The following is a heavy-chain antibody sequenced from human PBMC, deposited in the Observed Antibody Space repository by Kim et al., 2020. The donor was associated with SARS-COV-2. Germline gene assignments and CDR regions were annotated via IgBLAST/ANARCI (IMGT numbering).Heavy chain of an antibody. D-gene: IGHD6-13*01. V-gene: IGHV4-39*07. CDR1: GGSISSSSYY. Sequence: SETLSLTCTVSGGSISSSSYYWGWIRQPPGKGLEWIGSIYYSGSTYYNPSLKSRVTISVDTSKNQFSLKLSSVTAADTAVYYCARARRSWCYYYYGMDVWGQGTTVTVSS. CDR2: IYYSGST. J-gene: IGHJ6*02. CDR3: ARARRSWCYYYYGMDV.